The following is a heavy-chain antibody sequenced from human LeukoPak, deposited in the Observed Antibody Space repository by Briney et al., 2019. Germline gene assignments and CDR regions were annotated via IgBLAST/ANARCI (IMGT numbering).Heavy chain of an antibody. Sequence: ASVKVSCKASGYTFTSYGINWVRQAPGQGLEWMGWISAYNGNTNYAQKLQGRVTMTTDTSTSTAYMELRSLRSDDTAVYYCAREHYDYVWGSYRYTLSYYMDVWGKGTTVTVSS. CDR1: GYTFTSYG. V-gene: IGHV1-18*01. D-gene: IGHD3-16*02. CDR3: AREHYDYVWGSYRYTLSYYMDV. J-gene: IGHJ6*03. CDR2: ISAYNGNT.